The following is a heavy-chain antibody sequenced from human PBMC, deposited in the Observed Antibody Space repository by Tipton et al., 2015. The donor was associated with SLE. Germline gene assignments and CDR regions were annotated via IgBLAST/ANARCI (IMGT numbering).Heavy chain of an antibody. D-gene: IGHD2-15*01. CDR3: ARDAYCSGGSCYGFDS. CDR2: ISYSGST. V-gene: IGHV4-61*01. J-gene: IGHJ4*02. Sequence: TLSLTCFVPGGSIGSRPYYWSWIRQPPGKGLEWIGHISYSGSTHYNSSLKSRVTMSLDASKNQFSLTVSSVTAADTAVYHCARDAYCSGGSCYGFDSWGPGTLVAVSS. CDR1: GGSIGSRPYY.